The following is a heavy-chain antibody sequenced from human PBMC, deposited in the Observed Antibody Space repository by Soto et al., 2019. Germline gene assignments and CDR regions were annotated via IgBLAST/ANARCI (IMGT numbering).Heavy chain of an antibody. Sequence: QVQLVESGGGVVQPGRSLRLSCAASGFTFSSYGMHWVRQAPGKGLEWVAVISYDGSNKYYADSVKGRFTISRDNSKNTLYLQMNSLRAEDTAVYYCAKRGDYSTFYGMDVWGQGTTVTVSS. D-gene: IGHD4-4*01. CDR1: GFTFSSYG. CDR3: AKRGDYSTFYGMDV. V-gene: IGHV3-30*18. CDR2: ISYDGSNK. J-gene: IGHJ6*02.